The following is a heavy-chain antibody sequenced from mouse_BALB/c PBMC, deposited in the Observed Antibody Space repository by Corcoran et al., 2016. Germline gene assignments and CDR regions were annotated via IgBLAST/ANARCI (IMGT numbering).Heavy chain of an antibody. Sequence: DVQLQESGPGLVKPSQSLSLTCSVTGYSITSGYYWNWIRQFPGNKLEWMGYISYDGSNNYNPSLKNRISITRDTSKNQFFLKLNSVTTEDTATYYWARGDGYSPYAMDYWVKEPQSPSPQ. V-gene: IGHV3-6*02. D-gene: IGHD2-3*01. J-gene: IGHJ4*01. CDR2: ISYDGSN. CDR1: GYSITSGYY. CDR3: ARGDGYSPYAMDY.